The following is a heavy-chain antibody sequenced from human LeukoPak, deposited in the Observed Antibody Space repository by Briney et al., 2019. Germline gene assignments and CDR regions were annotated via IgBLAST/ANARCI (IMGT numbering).Heavy chain of an antibody. J-gene: IGHJ4*02. D-gene: IGHD1-1*01. CDR2: INYSGST. CDR1: GASISSYF. CDR3: ARVTDWNDLDY. Sequence: SETLSLTCEVSGASISSYFWTWIRQSPGKGLEWIAYINYSGSTNYNPSLKSRVTISVDRSKNQLSLKVTSVTAADTAMYYCARVTDWNDLDYWGQGILVTVSS. V-gene: IGHV4-59*01.